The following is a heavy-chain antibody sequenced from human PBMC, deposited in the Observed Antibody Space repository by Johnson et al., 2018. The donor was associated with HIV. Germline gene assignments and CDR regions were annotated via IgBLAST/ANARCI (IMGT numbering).Heavy chain of an antibody. V-gene: IGHV3-30*02. Sequence: QVKLVESGGGLVQPGGSLRLSCAASGFTFSSYGMHWVRQAPGKGLEWVAFIRYDGSNKYYADSVKGRFTISRDNSKNTLYLQMNSLRAEDTAVYYCAMGTGDHDAFDIWGQGTMVTVSS. J-gene: IGHJ3*02. CDR1: GFTFSSYG. D-gene: IGHD3/OR15-3a*01. CDR2: IRYDGSNK. CDR3: AMGTGDHDAFDI.